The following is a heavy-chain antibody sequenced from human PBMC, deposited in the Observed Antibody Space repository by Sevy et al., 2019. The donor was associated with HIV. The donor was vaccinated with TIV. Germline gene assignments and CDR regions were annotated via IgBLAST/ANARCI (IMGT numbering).Heavy chain of an antibody. Sequence: GGSLRLSCAASGFTFSNYIINWVRQAPGKGLEWVSSISNSGTYIYYADSVKGRFTISRDNFRNTLELEMNSLRAEDTAVYYCAGGFWSGFDYWGQGARVTVSS. D-gene: IGHD3-3*01. J-gene: IGHJ4*02. CDR3: AGGFWSGFDY. CDR1: GFTFSNYI. CDR2: ISNSGTYI. V-gene: IGHV3-21*04.